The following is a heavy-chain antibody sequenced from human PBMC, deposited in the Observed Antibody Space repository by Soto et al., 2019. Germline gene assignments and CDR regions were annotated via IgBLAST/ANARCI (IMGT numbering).Heavy chain of an antibody. Sequence: QVQLVQSGAEVKKPGSSVKVSCKASGGTFSSYAISWVRQAPGQGLEWMGGIIPIFGTANYAQKFQGRVTITADESTSTAYMEPSSLRSEDTAVYYCARDGDPMVGDFYYYYGMDVWGQGTTVTVSS. D-gene: IGHD1-26*01. J-gene: IGHJ6*02. V-gene: IGHV1-69*01. CDR3: ARDGDPMVGDFYYYYGMDV. CDR2: IIPIFGTA. CDR1: GGTFSSYA.